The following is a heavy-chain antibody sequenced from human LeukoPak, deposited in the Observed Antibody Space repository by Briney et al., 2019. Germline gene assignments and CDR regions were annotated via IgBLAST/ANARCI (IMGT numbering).Heavy chain of an antibody. CDR2: IYYSGST. J-gene: IGHJ5*02. D-gene: IGHD3-22*01. CDR1: GGSISSYY. V-gene: IGHV4-59*01. CDR3: ARDSDYYDSSGYPNWFDP. Sequence: PSETLSLTCTVSGGSISSYYWSWIRQPPGKGLEWIGYIYYSGSTNYNPSLKSRVTISVDTSKNQFSPKLSSVTAADTAVYYCARDSDYYDSSGYPNWFDPWGQGTLVTVSS.